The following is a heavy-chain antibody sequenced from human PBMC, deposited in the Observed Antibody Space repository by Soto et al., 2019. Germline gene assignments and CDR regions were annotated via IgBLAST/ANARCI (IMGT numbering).Heavy chain of an antibody. CDR2: ISSSSSYI. CDR1: GFTFSSYS. D-gene: IGHD2-2*01. J-gene: IGHJ5*02. Sequence: EVQLVESGGGLVNPGGSLRLSCAASGFTFSSYSMNWVRQAPGKGLEWVSSISSSSSYIYYADSVKGRFTISRDNAKNSLYLQMNSLRAEDTAVYYCARGEYCSSTSCSKPYNWFDPWGQGTLVTVSS. V-gene: IGHV3-21*01. CDR3: ARGEYCSSTSCSKPYNWFDP.